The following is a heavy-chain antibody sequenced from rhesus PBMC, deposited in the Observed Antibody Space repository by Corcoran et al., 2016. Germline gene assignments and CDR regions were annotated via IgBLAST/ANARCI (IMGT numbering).Heavy chain of an antibody. Sequence: QVQLQESGPGLVKPSETLSLTCAVSGGSISSSNWWSWIRQPPGKGLEWIGGIYSNSEKTNYTPTRKSRVTISKDTSKNQFSLKLSSVTAADTAVYYCARSTVAAIHRFGLDSWGQGVVVTVSS. CDR3: ARSTVAAIHRFGLDS. CDR1: GGSISSSNW. D-gene: IGHD4-29*01. CDR2: IYSNSEKT. V-gene: IGHV4S18*01. J-gene: IGHJ6*01.